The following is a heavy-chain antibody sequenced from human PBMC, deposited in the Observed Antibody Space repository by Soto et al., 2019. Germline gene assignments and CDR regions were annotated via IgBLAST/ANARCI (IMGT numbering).Heavy chain of an antibody. J-gene: IGHJ4*02. CDR3: ARDLRGNSNWFGGGEFDF. D-gene: IGHD3-10*01. Sequence: QVHLVQSGAEVKKPGASVRVSCKASGYTCTTYAINWVRQAPGQRLEWMGWINAGNGDTQYSQKFQDRVTITKDTSATTTNMALTIPRSEDTAVYYCARDLRGNSNWFGGGEFDFWGQGTLVTVSS. CDR2: INAGNGDT. V-gene: IGHV1-3*01. CDR1: GYTCTTYA.